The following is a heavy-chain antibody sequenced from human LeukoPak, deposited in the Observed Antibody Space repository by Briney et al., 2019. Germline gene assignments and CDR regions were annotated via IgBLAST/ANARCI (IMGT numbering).Heavy chain of an antibody. CDR2: IKGDGTET. D-gene: IGHD5-24*01. V-gene: IGHV3-7*03. CDR3: AKEGRSLQTY. Sequence: PGGSLRLSCAASGFTFSRTWMSWVRLAPGKGLEWVANIKGDGTETYYVDSVKSRFTISTDNSKNSLYLQMNSLRVEDTAVYYCAKEGRSLQTYWGQGTLVTDSS. CDR1: GFTFSRTW. J-gene: IGHJ4*02.